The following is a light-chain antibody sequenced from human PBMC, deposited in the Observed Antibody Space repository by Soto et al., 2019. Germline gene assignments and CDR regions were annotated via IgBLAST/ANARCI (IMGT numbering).Light chain of an antibody. CDR2: DVS. Sequence: EVVVTQSPATLSVSPGERATLSCRASPSVNGNLAWYQQKPGQTPRLLIYDVSTRANGVQARFSGRGYGTEFSLTISSLQSENLALYYCQQYNGSPPWTFDQGTRVEIK. V-gene: IGKV3-15*01. CDR3: QQYNGSPPWT. J-gene: IGKJ1*01. CDR1: PSVNGN.